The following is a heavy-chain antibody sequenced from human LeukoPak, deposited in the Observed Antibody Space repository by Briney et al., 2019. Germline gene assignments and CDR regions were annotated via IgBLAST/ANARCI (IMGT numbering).Heavy chain of an antibody. Sequence: QPGGSLRLSCAASGFTVNSNYMSWVRQAPGKGLEWVSVIYSGGSTDYADSVKGRFTISRDNSKNTLYLQMNSLRAEDTAVYYCERGHEYGDRNAFDIWGQGTMVTVSS. J-gene: IGHJ3*02. CDR1: GFTVNSNY. CDR2: IYSGGST. V-gene: IGHV3-53*01. CDR3: ERGHEYGDRNAFDI. D-gene: IGHD4-17*01.